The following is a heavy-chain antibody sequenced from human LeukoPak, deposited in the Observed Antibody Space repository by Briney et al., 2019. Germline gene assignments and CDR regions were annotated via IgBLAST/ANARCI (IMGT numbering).Heavy chain of an antibody. CDR3: ARSWVVVQRRFDY. Sequence: RQPPGKGLAWIAYISDIGSINYNPSLKSRVTISVDTSKNQFSLKLSSVTAADTAVYYCARSWVVVQRRFDYWGQGTLVTVSS. V-gene: IGHV4-59*12. CDR2: ISDIGSI. J-gene: IGHJ4*02. D-gene: IGHD2-2*01.